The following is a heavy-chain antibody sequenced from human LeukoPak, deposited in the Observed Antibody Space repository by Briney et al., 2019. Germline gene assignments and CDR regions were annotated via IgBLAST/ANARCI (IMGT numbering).Heavy chain of an antibody. Sequence: GGSLRLSCAASGFTFSSYAMSWVRQAPGKGLEWVAVIWYDGSNKYYADSVKGRFTISRDNSKNTLYLQMNSLRAEDTAVYYCARIVGATHAFDYWGQGTLVTVSS. V-gene: IGHV3-33*08. CDR1: GFTFSSYA. J-gene: IGHJ4*02. D-gene: IGHD1-26*01. CDR3: ARIVGATHAFDY. CDR2: IWYDGSNK.